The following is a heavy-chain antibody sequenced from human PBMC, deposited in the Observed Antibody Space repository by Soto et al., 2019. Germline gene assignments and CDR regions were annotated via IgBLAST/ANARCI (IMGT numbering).Heavy chain of an antibody. CDR1: GFTFSSYG. CDR3: AKEPYDFWSGYYTSIPAFDP. Sequence: GGSLRLSCAASGFTFSSYGMHWVRQAPGKGLEWVAVISYDGSNKYYADSVKGRFTISRDNSKNTLYLQMNSLRAEDTAVYYCAKEPYDFWSGYYTSIPAFDPWGQGTLVTVSS. V-gene: IGHV3-30*18. CDR2: ISYDGSNK. D-gene: IGHD3-3*01. J-gene: IGHJ5*02.